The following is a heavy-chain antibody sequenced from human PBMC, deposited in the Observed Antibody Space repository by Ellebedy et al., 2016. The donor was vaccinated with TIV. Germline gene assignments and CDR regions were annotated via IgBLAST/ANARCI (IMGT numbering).Heavy chain of an antibody. V-gene: IGHV3-74*01. CDR2: INSDGTST. J-gene: IGHJ6*02. CDR1: GFPFSHYW. D-gene: IGHD4-17*01. Sequence: PGGSLRLSCAASGFPFSHYWMHWVRQAPGKGLVWVSRINSDGTSTSYADSVKGRFAISRDNAKNTLYLQMNSLSAEDTDMYFCARDPYDYDDPGARYYHTGMDVWGQGTTVNVSS. CDR3: ARDPYDYDDPGARYYHTGMDV.